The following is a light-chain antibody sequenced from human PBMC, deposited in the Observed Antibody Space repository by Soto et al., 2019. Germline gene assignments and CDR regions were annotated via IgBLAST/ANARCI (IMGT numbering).Light chain of an antibody. CDR3: SSYAGSNLF. J-gene: IGLJ1*01. CDR1: SSDVGGYNY. V-gene: IGLV2-8*01. CDR2: EVS. Sequence: QSVLTQPPSASGSPGQSVTISCTGTSSDVGGYNYVSWYQQHPGKAPKLMIYEVSKRPSGVPDRFSGSKSGNTASLTVSGLQAEDGADYYCSSYAGSNLFFGTGINVNVL.